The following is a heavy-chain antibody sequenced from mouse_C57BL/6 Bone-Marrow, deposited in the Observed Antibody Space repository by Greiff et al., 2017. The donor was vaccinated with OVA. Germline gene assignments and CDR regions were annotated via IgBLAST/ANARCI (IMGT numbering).Heavy chain of an antibody. J-gene: IGHJ3*01. CDR3: ARHPYDYYGAY. CDR1: GFTFSSYG. Sequence: DVMLVESGGDLVKPGGSLKLSCAASGFTFSSYGMSWVRQTPDKRLEWVATISSGGSYTYYPDSVKGRFTISRDNAKNTLYLQMSSLKSEDTAMYYCARHPYDYYGAYWGQGTLVTVSA. D-gene: IGHD1-1*01. V-gene: IGHV5-6*02. CDR2: ISSGGSYT.